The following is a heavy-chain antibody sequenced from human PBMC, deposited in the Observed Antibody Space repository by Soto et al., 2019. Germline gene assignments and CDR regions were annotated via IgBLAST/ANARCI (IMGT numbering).Heavy chain of an antibody. Sequence: SETLSLTCTVSGGSISSGGYYWSWIRQHPGKGLEWIGYIYYSGSTYYNPSLKSRVTISVDTSKNQSSLKLSSVTAADTAVYYCARGTASTDAFDIWGQGTMVTVSS. CDR1: GGSISSGGYY. V-gene: IGHV4-31*03. CDR3: ARGTASTDAFDI. CDR2: IYYSGST. D-gene: IGHD4-17*01. J-gene: IGHJ3*02.